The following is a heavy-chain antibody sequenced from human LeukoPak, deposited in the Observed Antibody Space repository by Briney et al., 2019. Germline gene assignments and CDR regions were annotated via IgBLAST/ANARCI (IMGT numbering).Heavy chain of an antibody. CDR1: GFTFSSYA. V-gene: IGHV3-23*01. CDR3: AKTTVVTPFDY. J-gene: IGHJ4*02. CDR2: ISGSGDNT. D-gene: IGHD4-23*01. Sequence: GGSLRLSCAASGFTFSSYAMSWVRQVPGKGLEWVSVISGSGDNTYYADSVKGRFTISRDNSKNMLYLQMNSLRAEDTAVYYCAKTTVVTPFDYWGQGTLVTVSS.